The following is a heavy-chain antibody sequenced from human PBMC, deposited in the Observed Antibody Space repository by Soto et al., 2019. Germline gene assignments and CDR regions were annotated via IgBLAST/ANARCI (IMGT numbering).Heavy chain of an antibody. CDR1: GFTFSSYA. CDR2: ISGSGGST. V-gene: IGHV3-23*01. J-gene: IGHJ4*02. D-gene: IGHD3-22*01. Sequence: GGSLRLSCAASGFTFSSYAMSWVRQAPGKGLEWVSAISGSGGSTYYADSVKGRFTISRDNSKNTLYLQMNSLRAEDTAVYYCAKAAPYYYDSSGSTKSDYWGQGTLVTVSS. CDR3: AKAAPYYYDSSGSTKSDY.